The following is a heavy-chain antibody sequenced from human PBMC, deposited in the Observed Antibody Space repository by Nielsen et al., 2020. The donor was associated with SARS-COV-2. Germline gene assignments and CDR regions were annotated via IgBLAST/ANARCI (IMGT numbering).Heavy chain of an antibody. CDR2: ISPDGTTT. Sequence: GESLKISCAASGFTFSNYWMHWVRQGPGKGLFWVSRISPDGTTTAYADSVKGRFTISRDNARNTLYLQMNSLRAEDTAVYYCASHKFGEGYWGQGTLVSVSS. D-gene: IGHD3-10*01. CDR1: GFTFSNYW. CDR3: ASHKFGEGY. J-gene: IGHJ4*02. V-gene: IGHV3-74*01.